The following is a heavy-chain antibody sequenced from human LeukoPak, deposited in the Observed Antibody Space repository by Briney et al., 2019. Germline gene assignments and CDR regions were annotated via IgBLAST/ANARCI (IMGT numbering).Heavy chain of an antibody. D-gene: IGHD3-22*01. V-gene: IGHV3-30*03. CDR1: GFTFSTYA. Sequence: GGSLRLSCAASGFTFSTYAMHWVRQAPGKGLEWVALISYDGRNKYYADSVKGRFTISRDNAKNSLYLQMNSLRAEDTAVYYCARADDYYDSSGHYWGQGTLVTVSS. J-gene: IGHJ4*02. CDR3: ARADDYYDSSGHY. CDR2: ISYDGRNK.